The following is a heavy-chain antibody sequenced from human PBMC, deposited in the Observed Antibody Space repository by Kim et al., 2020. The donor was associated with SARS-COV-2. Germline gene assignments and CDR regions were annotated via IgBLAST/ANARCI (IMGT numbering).Heavy chain of an antibody. CDR1: GYTFTDYY. J-gene: IGHJ4*02. D-gene: IGHD3-16*01. Sequence: ASVKVSRKASGYTFTDYYIYWVRQAPGQGLELMGWINPSLGGTNYPQRFQGRVTMTTDTSIATAYMEVSSLTSDDTAVYYCAISLKGGSNYWGQGTLVTVSS. V-gene: IGHV1-2*02. CDR2: INPSLGGT. CDR3: AISLKGGSNY.